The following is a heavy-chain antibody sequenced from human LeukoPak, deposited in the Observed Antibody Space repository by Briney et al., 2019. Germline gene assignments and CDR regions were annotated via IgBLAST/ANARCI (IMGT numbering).Heavy chain of an antibody. D-gene: IGHD3-3*01. CDR1: GFTFSDYG. V-gene: IGHV3-30*03. CDR2: ISYDGRNE. CDR3: ARLNYDFWSGVWEGYYMDV. Sequence: PGGSLRLSCVASGFTFSDYGMLWVRQPPGKGLEWVAVISYDGRNEHYADSVKGRFTISRDNSKNTLYLQMNSLRAEDTAVYYCARLNYDFWSGVWEGYYMDVWGKGTTVTVSS. J-gene: IGHJ6*03.